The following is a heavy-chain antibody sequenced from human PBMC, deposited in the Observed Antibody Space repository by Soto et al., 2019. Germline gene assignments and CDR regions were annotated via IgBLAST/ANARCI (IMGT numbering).Heavy chain of an antibody. CDR1: GGSFSGYY. J-gene: IGHJ5*02. D-gene: IGHD3-3*01. CDR3: ARGRRYDFWSGWNWFDP. Sequence: SETLSLTCAVYGGSFSGYYWSWIRQPPGKGLEWIGEINHSGSTNYNPSLKSRVTISVDTSKNQFSLKLSSVTAADTAVYYCARGRRYDFWSGWNWFDPRGQGTLVTVSS. CDR2: INHSGST. V-gene: IGHV4-34*01.